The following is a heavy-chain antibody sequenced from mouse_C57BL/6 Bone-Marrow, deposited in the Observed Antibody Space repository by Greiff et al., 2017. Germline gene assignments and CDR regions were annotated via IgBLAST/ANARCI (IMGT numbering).Heavy chain of an antibody. CDR2: IDPENGDT. D-gene: IGHD1-1*01. CDR3: TTGYYGSSYSY. CDR1: GFNIKDDY. V-gene: IGHV14-4*01. Sequence: VQLQQSGAELVRPGASVKLSCTASGFNIKDDYMHWVKQRPEQGLEWIGWIDPENGDTEYGSKFQGKATITADTSSNTAYLQLSSLTSEDTAVYYCTTGYYGSSYSYWGQGTTLTVSS. J-gene: IGHJ2*01.